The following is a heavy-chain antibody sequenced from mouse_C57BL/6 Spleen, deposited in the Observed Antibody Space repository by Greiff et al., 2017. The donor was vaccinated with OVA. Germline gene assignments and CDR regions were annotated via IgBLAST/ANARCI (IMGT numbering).Heavy chain of an antibody. CDR1: GYTFTSHI. CDR2: IDPSDSYT. J-gene: IGHJ2*01. Sequence: QVQLQQPGAELVMPGASVKLSCKASGYTFTSHIMHWVKQRPGQGLEWIGEIDPSDSYTNYNQKFKGKSTLTVDKSSSTAYMQLSSLTSEDSAVYYCARADYYFDYWGQGTTLTVSS. CDR3: ARADYYFDY. V-gene: IGHV1-69*01.